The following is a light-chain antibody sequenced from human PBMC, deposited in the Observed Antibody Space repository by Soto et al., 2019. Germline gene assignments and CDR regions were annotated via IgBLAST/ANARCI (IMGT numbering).Light chain of an antibody. V-gene: IGLV2-23*02. CDR3: CSHVGGSSPQWV. J-gene: IGLJ3*02. CDR1: SNDVGGYNL. CDR2: EVN. Sequence: QSALTQPASVSGSPGQSITIPCTGTSNDVGGYNLVSWFQQHPGKAPKLMISEVNKRPSGVSNRFSGSKSANTASLTISGLQAEDEADYYCCSHVGGSSPQWVFGGGTQLTVL.